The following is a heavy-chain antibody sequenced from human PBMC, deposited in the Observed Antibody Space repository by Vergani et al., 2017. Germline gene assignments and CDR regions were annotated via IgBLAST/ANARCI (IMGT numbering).Heavy chain of an antibody. J-gene: IGHJ4*02. D-gene: IGHD5-18*01. CDR2: IYPGDSAT. CDR1: GYSFTSYW. V-gene: IGHV5-51*01. CDR3: ARRYSYGDIGVYFDY. Sequence: EVQLVQSGAEVKKPGESLKISCKGSGYSFTSYWIGWVRQMPGKGLEWMGIIYPGDSATRYSPSFQGQVTISADKPISTAYLQWSSLKASATAMYYCARRYSYGDIGVYFDYWGQGTLVTVSS.